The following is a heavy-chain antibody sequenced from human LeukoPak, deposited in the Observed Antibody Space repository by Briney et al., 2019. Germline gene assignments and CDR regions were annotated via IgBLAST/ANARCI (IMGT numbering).Heavy chain of an antibody. Sequence: ASVKVSCKASGYTFTSYYMHWLRQAPGQGLEWMGIINPSGGSTSYAQKFQGRVTMTRETSTSTVYMELSSLRSEDTAVYYCARGKHQRFLEWLFWFDPWGQGTLVTVSS. D-gene: IGHD3-3*01. CDR3: ARGKHQRFLEWLFWFDP. CDR1: GYTFTSYY. V-gene: IGHV1-46*01. J-gene: IGHJ5*02. CDR2: INPSGGST.